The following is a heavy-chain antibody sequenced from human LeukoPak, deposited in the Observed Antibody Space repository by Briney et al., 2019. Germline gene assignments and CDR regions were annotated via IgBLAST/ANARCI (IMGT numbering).Heavy chain of an antibody. J-gene: IGHJ4*02. D-gene: IGHD2-2*01. Sequence: SETLSLTCTVSGGSINSNNYYWSWIRQPPGKGLEWIGYIYHSGSTYYNPSLKSRVTISVDRSKNQFSLKLSSVTAADTAVYYCARGVPGREYQLPTPLFDYWGQGTLVTVSS. CDR1: GGSINSNNYY. CDR3: ARGVPGREYQLPTPLFDY. CDR2: IYHSGST. V-gene: IGHV4-30-2*01.